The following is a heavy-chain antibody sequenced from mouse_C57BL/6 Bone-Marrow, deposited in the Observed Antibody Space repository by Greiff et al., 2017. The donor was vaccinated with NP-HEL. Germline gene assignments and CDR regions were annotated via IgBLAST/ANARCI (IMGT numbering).Heavy chain of an antibody. CDR1: GYTFTSYW. D-gene: IGHD1-1*01. V-gene: IGHV1-50*01. CDR3: ARKEKIYYYSGTDV. Sequence: QVQLQQPGAELVKPGASVKLSCKASGYTFTSYWMQWVKQRPGQGLEWIGEIDPSDSYTNYNQKFYGKATLTVDTSSSTAYMQHRSVTSEDSAVYYRARKEKIYYYSGTDVWGTGTTVTVSS. J-gene: IGHJ1*03. CDR2: IDPSDSYT.